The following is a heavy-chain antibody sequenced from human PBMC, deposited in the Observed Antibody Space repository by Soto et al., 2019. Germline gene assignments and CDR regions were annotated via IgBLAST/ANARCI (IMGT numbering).Heavy chain of an antibody. V-gene: IGHV3-11*01. CDR1: GLTFTDHN. CDR2: INRGGSNI. D-gene: IGHD3-10*01. J-gene: IGHJ4*02. Sequence: QVQLVESGGGWVKLGGSLRLSCTASGLTFTDHNMTWIRQAPGKGLEWVSYINRGGSNIYYADSVRGRFTISRDNAKNSVYLQMSSLRAEDTAIYYCARDIRGANWGQGTLVIVSS. CDR3: ARDIRGAN.